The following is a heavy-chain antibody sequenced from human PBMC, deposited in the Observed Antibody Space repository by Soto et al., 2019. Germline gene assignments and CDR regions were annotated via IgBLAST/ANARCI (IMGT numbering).Heavy chain of an antibody. Sequence: ASVKVSCKASGYTFTGYYMHWVRQAPGQGLGWMGWINPNSGGTNYAQKFQGRVTMTRDTSISTAYMELSRLRSDDTAVYYCARARPFGVVNYGMDVWGQGTTVTVYS. V-gene: IGHV1-2*02. CDR1: GYTFTGYY. CDR3: ARARPFGVVNYGMDV. CDR2: INPNSGGT. D-gene: IGHD3-3*01. J-gene: IGHJ6*02.